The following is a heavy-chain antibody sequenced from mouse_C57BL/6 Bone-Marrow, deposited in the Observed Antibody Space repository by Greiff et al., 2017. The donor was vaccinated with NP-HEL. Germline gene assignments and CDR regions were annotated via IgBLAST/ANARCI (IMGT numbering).Heavy chain of an antibody. CDR3: ARRTNSSDAMDY. V-gene: IGHV5-12*01. J-gene: IGHJ4*01. CDR1: GFTFSDYY. Sequence: DVKLVESGGGLVQPGGSLKLSCAASGFTFSDYYMYWVRQTLEKRLEWVAYISIGGGSTYYPDTVKGRFTISRYKAKNTLYLQMSRLKSEDTAMYYCARRTNSSDAMDYWGQGTSVTVSS. CDR2: ISIGGGST. D-gene: IGHD1-1*01.